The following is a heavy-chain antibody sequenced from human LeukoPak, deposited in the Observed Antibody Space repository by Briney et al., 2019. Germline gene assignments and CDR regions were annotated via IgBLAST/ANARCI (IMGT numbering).Heavy chain of an antibody. V-gene: IGHV3-23*01. D-gene: IGHD1-1*01. CDR2: ISARDGRT. J-gene: IGHJ4*02. Sequence: GGSLRLSCAASGITFRNYGMHWVRQAPGKGLEWVSIISARDGRTYYADSVKGRFTISRDNSKNTLYLQMNSLRAEDTAVYYCAKDRNDWKQGIDYWGQGTLVTVSS. CDR1: GITFRNYG. CDR3: AKDRNDWKQGIDY.